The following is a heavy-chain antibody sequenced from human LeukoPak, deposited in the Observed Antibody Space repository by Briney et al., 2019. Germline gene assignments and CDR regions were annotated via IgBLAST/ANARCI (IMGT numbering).Heavy chain of an antibody. J-gene: IGHJ4*02. CDR2: LSDSGGST. Sequence: GESLRLSCAASGFTFTTYWMSWVRQAPGKGLEWVSTLSDSGGSTYYADSVKGRFTISRDNSKNTLYLQMNSLRTEDTAVYYCAKGRASGSYGGFDYWGQGTLVTVSS. V-gene: IGHV3-23*01. CDR3: AKGRASGSYGGFDY. CDR1: GFTFTTYW. D-gene: IGHD3-10*01.